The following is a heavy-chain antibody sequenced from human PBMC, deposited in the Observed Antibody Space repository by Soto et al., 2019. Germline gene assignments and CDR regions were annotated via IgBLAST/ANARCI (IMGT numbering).Heavy chain of an antibody. V-gene: IGHV3-53*01. CDR3: AKELYQLLRYRFDP. CDR2: IYSGGST. J-gene: IGHJ5*02. D-gene: IGHD2-2*01. CDR1: GFTVSSNY. Sequence: GGSLRLSCAASGFTVSSNYMSWVRQAPGKGLEWVSVIYSGGSTYYADSVKGRFTISRDNSKNTLFLQMNSLRDEDAAVYYCAKELYQLLRYRFDPWGQGTLVTVSS.